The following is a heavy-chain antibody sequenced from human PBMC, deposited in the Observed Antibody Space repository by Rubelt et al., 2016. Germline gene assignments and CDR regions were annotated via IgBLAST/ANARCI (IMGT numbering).Heavy chain of an antibody. CDR3: ATGGDFGVVIPNWFDP. CDR2: IIPIFGTA. D-gene: IGHD3-3*01. V-gene: IGHV1-69*01. J-gene: IGHJ5*02. Sequence: QVQLVQSGAEVKKPGSSVKVFCKASGGTFSSYAISWVRQAPGQGLEWMGGIIPIFGTANYAQKFQGRVTITADESTSTADMELSSLRSEDTAVYYCATGGDFGVVIPNWFDPWGQGTLVTVSS. CDR1: GGTFSSYA.